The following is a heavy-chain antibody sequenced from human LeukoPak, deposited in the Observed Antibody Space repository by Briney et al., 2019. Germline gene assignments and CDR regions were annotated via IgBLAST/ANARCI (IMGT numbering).Heavy chain of an antibody. J-gene: IGHJ6*02. CDR3: AKAISGYDDYYYGMDV. V-gene: IGHV3-9*01. CDR2: ISWNSDKI. Sequence: PGGSLRLSRGASGFTFDDYAMHWDRQAPGKGLEWVSSISWNSDKIGYAESVRGRFTISRDNARKSLDLEMNNLRAEDTAVYYCAKAISGYDDYYYGMDVWGQGTTVTVSS. CDR1: GFTFDDYA. D-gene: IGHD5-12*01.